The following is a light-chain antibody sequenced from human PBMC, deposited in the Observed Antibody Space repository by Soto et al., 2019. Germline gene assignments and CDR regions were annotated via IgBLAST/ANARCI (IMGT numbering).Light chain of an antibody. CDR2: WAS. CDR1: QSVLYSSNNKNY. V-gene: IGKV4-1*01. Sequence: DIVMTQSPDSLAVSLGERATINCKSSQSVLYSSNNKNYLTWYQQKPGQPPKLLIYWASTRESGVPDRFSGSGSGTDFTLTISNLQAEEVAVYYCQQYYGTPLTFGGGTKVEIK. CDR3: QQYYGTPLT. J-gene: IGKJ4*01.